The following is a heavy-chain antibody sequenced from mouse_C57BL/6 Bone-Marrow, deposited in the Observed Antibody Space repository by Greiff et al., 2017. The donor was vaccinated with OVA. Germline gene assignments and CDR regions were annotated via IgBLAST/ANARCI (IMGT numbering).Heavy chain of an antibody. Sequence: EVQLVESEGGLVQPGSSMKLSCTASGFTFSDYYMAWVRQVPEKGLEWVANINYDGSSTYYLDSLKSRFIISRDNAKNILYLQMSSLKSEDTATYYCARGGFNDEDAMDYWGQGTSVTVSS. CDR3: ARGGFNDEDAMDY. V-gene: IGHV5-16*01. CDR1: GFTFSDYY. J-gene: IGHJ4*01. CDR2: INYDGSST. D-gene: IGHD2-12*01.